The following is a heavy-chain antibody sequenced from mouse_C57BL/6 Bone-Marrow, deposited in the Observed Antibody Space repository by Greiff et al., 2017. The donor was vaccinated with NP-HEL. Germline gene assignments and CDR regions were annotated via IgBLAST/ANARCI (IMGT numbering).Heavy chain of an antibody. J-gene: IGHJ3*01. D-gene: IGHD4-1*01. CDR2: IDPETGGT. V-gene: IGHV1-15*01. CDR1: GYTFTDYE. CDR3: TRISNWSWFAY. Sequence: ESGAELVRPGASVTLSCKASGYTFTDYEMHWVKQTPVHGLEWIGAIDPETGGTAYNQKFKGKAILTADKSSSTAYMELRSLTSEDSAVYYCTRISNWSWFAYWGQGTLVTVSA.